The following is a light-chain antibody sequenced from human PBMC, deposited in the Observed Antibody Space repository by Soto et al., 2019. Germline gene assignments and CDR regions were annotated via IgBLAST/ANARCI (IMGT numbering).Light chain of an antibody. CDR1: SSNIGAGYD. J-gene: IGLJ1*01. CDR3: QSYDSSLSGSYV. Sequence: QSVRTQPPSVSGAAGQRVTISCTGSSSNIGAGYDVHWYQQLPGTAPKLLIYGNSNRPSGVPDRFSGSKSGTSASLAITGLQAEDEADYYCQSYDSSLSGSYVFGTGTKVTVL. V-gene: IGLV1-40*01. CDR2: GNS.